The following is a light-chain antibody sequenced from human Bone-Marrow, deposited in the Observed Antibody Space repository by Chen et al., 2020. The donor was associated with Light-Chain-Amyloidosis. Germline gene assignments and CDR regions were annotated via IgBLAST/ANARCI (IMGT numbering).Light chain of an antibody. J-gene: IGLJ2*01. CDR3: QSADSRVIYEVI. Sequence: SYELTQPPSVSVSPGQTARITCSGDDLPTKYAYWYQQKPGPAPVLVIHRDTERPSGISERFSGSCSGTTATLTSSGVQAEDEADYHCQSADSRVIYEVIFGGGTKLTVL. V-gene: IGLV3-25*03. CDR1: DLPTKY. CDR2: RDT.